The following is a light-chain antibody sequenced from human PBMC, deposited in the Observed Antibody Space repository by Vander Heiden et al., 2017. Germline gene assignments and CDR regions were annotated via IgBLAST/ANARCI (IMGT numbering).Light chain of an antibody. CDR3: QQSYTTPQT. V-gene: IGKV1-39*01. CDR2: GAS. Sequence: DIQMTQSPSSLSASVGDRVTITCRASQSISNYLNWYQQKPGKVPKLLIYGASSLQSGVPSRFSGSGSGTDFTLTISSLQPEDFATYYCQQSYTTPQTFGQGIKVEIK. J-gene: IGKJ1*01. CDR1: QSISNY.